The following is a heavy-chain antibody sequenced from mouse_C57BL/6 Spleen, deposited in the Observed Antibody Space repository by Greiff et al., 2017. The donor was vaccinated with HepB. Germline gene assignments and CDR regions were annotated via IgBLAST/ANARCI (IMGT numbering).Heavy chain of an antibody. CDR1: GYTFTSYW. D-gene: IGHD1-1*01. CDR2: IYPGSGST. J-gene: IGHJ2*01. CDR3: ARSPDYYGSSPYYFDY. V-gene: IGHV1-55*01. Sequence: QVQLQQSGAELVKPGASVKMSCKASGYTFTSYWITWVKQRPGQGLEWIGDIYPGSGSTNYNEKFKSKATLTVDTSSSTAYMQLSSLTSEDSAVYYCARSPDYYGSSPYYFDYWGQGTTLTVSS.